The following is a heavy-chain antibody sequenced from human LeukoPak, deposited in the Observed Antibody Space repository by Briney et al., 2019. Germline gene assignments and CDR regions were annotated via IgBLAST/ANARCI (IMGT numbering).Heavy chain of an antibody. D-gene: IGHD3-10*01. Sequence: PSETLSLTCTVSGGSVSSYYWSWIRQPPGKGLEWIGSIYYSGRTYYNPSLKSRVTISIDTSRSQFSLKLSSVTAADTAVYYCARLYSGTRPPDYWGQGTLVTVSS. CDR2: IYYSGRT. CDR1: GGSVSSYY. J-gene: IGHJ4*02. CDR3: ARLYSGTRPPDY. V-gene: IGHV4-59*05.